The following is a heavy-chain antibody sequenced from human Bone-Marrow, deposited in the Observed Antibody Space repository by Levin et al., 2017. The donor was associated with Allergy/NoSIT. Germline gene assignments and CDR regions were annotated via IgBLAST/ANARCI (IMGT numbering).Heavy chain of an antibody. CDR2: IGTAADS. CDR1: LFPFIIYY. J-gene: IGHJ4*02. CDR3: ARVALPRYCTSTSCSDSGYYFDY. Sequence: GGSLRLSCAASLFPFIIYYIHFFLPSPLRGLEWVSAIGTAADSYYSGSVKGRFTVSRDNAKNSFYLQMNSLRAGDTAVYYCARVALPRYCTSTSCSDSGYYFDYWGQGTLVTVSS. V-gene: IGHV3-13*04. D-gene: IGHD2-2*01.